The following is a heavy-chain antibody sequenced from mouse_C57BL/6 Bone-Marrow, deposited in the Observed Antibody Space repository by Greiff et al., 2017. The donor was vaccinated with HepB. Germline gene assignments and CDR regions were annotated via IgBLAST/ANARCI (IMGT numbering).Heavy chain of an antibody. D-gene: IGHD2-1*01. V-gene: IGHV1-55*01. Sequence: QVQLKQPGAELVKPGASVKMSCKASGYTFTSYWITWVKQRPGQGLEWIGDIYPGSGSTNYNEKFKSKATLTVDTSSSTAYMQVSSLTSEDSAVYYCARRDGNYWYFDVWGTGTTVTVSS. CDR3: ARRDGNYWYFDV. CDR1: GYTFTSYW. CDR2: IYPGSGST. J-gene: IGHJ1*03.